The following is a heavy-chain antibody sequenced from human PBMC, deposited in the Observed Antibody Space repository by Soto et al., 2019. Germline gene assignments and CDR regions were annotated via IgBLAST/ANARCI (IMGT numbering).Heavy chain of an antibody. D-gene: IGHD2-2*01. Sequence: ASVKVSCKASGYTFTSYDINWVRQATGQGLEWMGWMNPNSGNTGYAQKFQGRVTMTRNTSISTAYMELSSLRSEDTAVYYCARGREGGKYCSSTSCHDWFDPWGQGTLVTVSS. CDR1: GYTFTSYD. CDR3: ARGREGGKYCSSTSCHDWFDP. V-gene: IGHV1-8*01. J-gene: IGHJ5*02. CDR2: MNPNSGNT.